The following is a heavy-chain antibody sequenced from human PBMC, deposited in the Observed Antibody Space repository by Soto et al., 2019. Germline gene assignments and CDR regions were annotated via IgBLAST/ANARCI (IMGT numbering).Heavy chain of an antibody. D-gene: IGHD2-21*02. J-gene: IGHJ5*02. CDR1: GGTLSTYA. V-gene: IGHV1-69*01. CDR3: ARVGTPLVTAGWFDP. CDR2: LIPVLGTT. Sequence: QLQLVQSGAEVKKPGSSVKVSCKASGGTLSTYAVTWVLQAPGQGLEWMGGLIPVLGTTTYAPKFQDRITITADESTNTAYLEVNSLRSEDTAVYYCARVGTPLVTAGWFDPWGQGTLVTVSS.